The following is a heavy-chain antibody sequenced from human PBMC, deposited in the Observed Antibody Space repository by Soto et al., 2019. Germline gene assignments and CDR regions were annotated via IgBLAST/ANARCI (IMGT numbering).Heavy chain of an antibody. CDR1: GGSISSYY. V-gene: IGHV4-59*01. CDR2: IYYSGST. CDR3: AREGLELLYGMDV. Sequence: QVQLQESGPGLVKPSETLSLTCTVSGGSISSYYWSWIRQPPGKGLEWIGYIYYSGSTNYNPSLKSRVTISVDTSKNQCSLKLSSVTAADTAVYYCAREGLELLYGMDVWGQGTTVTVSS. D-gene: IGHD1-7*01. J-gene: IGHJ6*02.